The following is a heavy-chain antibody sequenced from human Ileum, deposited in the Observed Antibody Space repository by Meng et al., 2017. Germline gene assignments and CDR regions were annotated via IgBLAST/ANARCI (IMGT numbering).Heavy chain of an antibody. J-gene: IGHJ4*02. CDR3: ARDTVGTTLGDY. V-gene: IGHV1-18*01. D-gene: IGHD4-23*01. Sequence: QVQLVQSGAEVKKPGASGTVSCKASGYIFTRYGIGWVRQAPGQGLEWMGWISAYSGNTKYAQKLQGRVTMTTDTSTSTAYMELRNLRSDDTAVYYCARDTVGTTLGDYWGQGTLVTVSS. CDR1: GYIFTRYG. CDR2: ISAYSGNT.